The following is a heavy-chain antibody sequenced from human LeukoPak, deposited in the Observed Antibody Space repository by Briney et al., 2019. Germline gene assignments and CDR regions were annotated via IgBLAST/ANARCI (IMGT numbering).Heavy chain of an antibody. V-gene: IGHV3-48*02. CDR3: ASSGSYRFDY. D-gene: IGHD1-26*01. CDR2: ISGSSSDI. CDR1: GFTFSSYS. J-gene: IGHJ4*02. Sequence: GGSLRLSCAASGFTFSSYSMDWVRQAPGKGPEWISYISGSSSDIRYADSVKGRFTISRDNARNSLYLQMNSLRDEDTAVYYCASSGSYRFDYWGQGTLVTVSS.